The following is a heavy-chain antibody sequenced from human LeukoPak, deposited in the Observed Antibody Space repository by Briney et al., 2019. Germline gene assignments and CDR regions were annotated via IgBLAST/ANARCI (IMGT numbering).Heavy chain of an antibody. CDR2: IKQDGSET. V-gene: IGHV3-7*01. CDR3: ARDTSPLDYYDSSAYYDAYDI. CDR1: GFSFSSDW. J-gene: IGHJ3*02. Sequence: GGSLRLSCAASGFSFSSDWVSWVRQVPGKGLEWVANIKQDGSETYYVDSVKGRFTISRDNAKNSLYLHMNSLRAEDSAVYYCARDTSPLDYYDSSAYYDAYDIWGQGTTVIVSS. D-gene: IGHD3-22*01.